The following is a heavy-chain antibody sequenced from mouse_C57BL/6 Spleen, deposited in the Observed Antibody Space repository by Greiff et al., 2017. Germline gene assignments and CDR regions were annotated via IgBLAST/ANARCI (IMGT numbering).Heavy chain of an antibody. Sequence: QVQLQQPGAELVKPGASVKLSCKASGYTFTSYWMHWVKQRPGQGLEWIGMIYPNSGSTNYNEKFKSKATLTVDKSSSTAYMQLSSLTSEDSAVYYCARGYDYVWYFDVWGTGTTVTVSS. J-gene: IGHJ1*03. V-gene: IGHV1-64*01. CDR2: IYPNSGST. D-gene: IGHD2-4*01. CDR3: ARGYDYVWYFDV. CDR1: GYTFTSYW.